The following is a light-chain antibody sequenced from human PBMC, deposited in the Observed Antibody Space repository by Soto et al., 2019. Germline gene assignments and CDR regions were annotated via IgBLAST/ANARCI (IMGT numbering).Light chain of an antibody. CDR2: DVS. J-gene: IGLJ2*01. Sequence: QSALTQPASVSGSPGQSITISCTGTSSDIGGHNVVSWFQQHPGTAPKLIIYDVSNRPSGVSNRFSGSKSGNTASLIISGLQAEDEADYYCSSYTSAIPRIFGGGTKVTVL. CDR1: SSDIGGHNV. CDR3: SSYTSAIPRI. V-gene: IGLV2-14*01.